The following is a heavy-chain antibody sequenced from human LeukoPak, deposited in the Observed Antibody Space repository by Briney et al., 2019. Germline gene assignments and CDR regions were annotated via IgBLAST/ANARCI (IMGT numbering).Heavy chain of an antibody. D-gene: IGHD3-10*01. V-gene: IGHV3-30*04. Sequence: GRSLRLSCAASGFTFSSYAMHWVRQAPGKGLEWVAVISYDGSNKYYADSVKGRFTISRDNSKNTLYLQMNSLRAEDTAVYYCAITGVVGYWGQGTLVTVSS. CDR3: AITGVVGY. CDR2: ISYDGSNK. CDR1: GFTFSSYA. J-gene: IGHJ4*02.